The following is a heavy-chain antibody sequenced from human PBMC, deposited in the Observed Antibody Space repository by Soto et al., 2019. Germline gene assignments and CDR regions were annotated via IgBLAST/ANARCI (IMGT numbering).Heavy chain of an antibody. CDR2: ISSSSSYI. J-gene: IGHJ4*02. CDR3: ARALVVPAARPIVATSNFDY. D-gene: IGHD2-2*01. V-gene: IGHV3-21*01. Sequence: PGGSLRLSCAASGFTFSSYSMNWVRQAPGKGLEWVSSISSSSSYIYYADSVKGRFTISRDNAKNSLYLQMNSLRAEDTAVYYCARALVVPAARPIVATSNFDYWGQGTLVTVSS. CDR1: GFTFSSYS.